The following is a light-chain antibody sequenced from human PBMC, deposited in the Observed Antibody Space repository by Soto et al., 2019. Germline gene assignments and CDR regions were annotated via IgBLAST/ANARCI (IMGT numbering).Light chain of an antibody. CDR3: QQYNNWPIT. CDR1: QTVLSN. V-gene: IGKV3-15*01. Sequence: EIVMTQSPATLSVSPGERATLSCGASQTVLSNLAWYQQKPGQAPRLLIYGASPRATGIPARFSGSGSGTEFALTISSLQSEDFAVYYCQQYNNWPITFGQGTRLEIK. J-gene: IGKJ5*01. CDR2: GAS.